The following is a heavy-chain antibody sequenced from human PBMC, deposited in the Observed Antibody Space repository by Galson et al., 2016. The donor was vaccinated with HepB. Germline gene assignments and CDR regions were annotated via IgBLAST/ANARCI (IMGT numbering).Heavy chain of an antibody. CDR3: ASSGWRPIDY. J-gene: IGHJ4*02. V-gene: IGHV3-7*01. D-gene: IGHD6-19*01. Sequence: SLRLSCAASGFSFSGHWMYWVRQAPGKGLEWVANIKQDGSEKHYVDSVKGRFTISRDNAKNSLFLQMNSLRADDTAVYYCASSGWRPIDYWGQGTLVTVSS. CDR1: GFSFSGHW. CDR2: IKQDGSEK.